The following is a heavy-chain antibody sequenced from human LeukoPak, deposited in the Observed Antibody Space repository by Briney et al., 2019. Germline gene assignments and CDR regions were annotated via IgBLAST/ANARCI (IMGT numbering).Heavy chain of an antibody. CDR1: GFTFSSYW. CDR3: ARSGGSSSLGY. CDR2: INTDGSST. V-gene: IGHV3-74*01. J-gene: IGHJ4*02. Sequence: PGGSLRLSCAASGFTFSSYWMHWVRQAPGKGLVWVSHINTDGSSTTYADSVKGRLTISRDNAKNTLYLQMNSLRAEDTAVYYCARSGGSSSLGYWGQGTLDTVSS. D-gene: IGHD6-6*01.